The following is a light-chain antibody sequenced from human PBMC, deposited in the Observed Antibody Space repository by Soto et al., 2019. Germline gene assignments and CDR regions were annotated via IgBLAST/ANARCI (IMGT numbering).Light chain of an antibody. CDR3: QVWDSSTASYV. V-gene: IGLV3-9*01. CDR2: RDT. Sequence: SYELTQPLSVSVALGQTARITCGGTKIGSKNVHWYHQKPGQAPVLVIYRDTNRPSGIPERISGSKSGNTATLTISRAQAGDDADYYCQVWDSSTASYVFGTGTKVTVL. J-gene: IGLJ1*01. CDR1: KIGSKN.